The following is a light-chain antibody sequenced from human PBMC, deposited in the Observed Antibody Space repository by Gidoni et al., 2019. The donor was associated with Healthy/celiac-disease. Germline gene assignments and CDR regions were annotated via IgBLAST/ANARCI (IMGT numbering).Light chain of an antibody. CDR3: CSYAGSSTLV. CDR2: EVS. Sequence: QSALTQPASVSGSPGQSSTISCTGTSSDVGSYNLVSWYPQRPGKAPKLMIYEVSKRPSGVSNRFPGSKSGNTASLTISGLQAEDEADYYCCSYAGSSTLVFGGGTKLTVL. J-gene: IGLJ2*01. CDR1: SSDVGSYNL. V-gene: IGLV2-23*02.